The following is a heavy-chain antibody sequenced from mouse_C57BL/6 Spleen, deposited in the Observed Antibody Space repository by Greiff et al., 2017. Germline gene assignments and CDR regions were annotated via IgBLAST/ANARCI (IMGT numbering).Heavy chain of an antibody. J-gene: IGHJ4*01. D-gene: IGHD2-3*01. CDR3: TRDGRAMDY. Sequence: EVKVVESGEGLVKPGGSLKLSCAASGFTFSSYAMSWVRQTPEKRLEWVAYISSGGDYIYYADTVKGRFTISRDNSRNNLYLQMSSLKSEDKAMYYCTRDGRAMDYWGQGTSVTVSS. V-gene: IGHV5-9-1*02. CDR1: GFTFSSYA. CDR2: ISSGGDYI.